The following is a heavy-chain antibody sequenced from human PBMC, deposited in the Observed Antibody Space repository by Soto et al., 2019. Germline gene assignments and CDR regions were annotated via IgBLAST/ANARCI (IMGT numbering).Heavy chain of an antibody. CDR1: GGTFSSDV. Sequence: QVQLVQSGAEVKKPGSSMKVSCKASGGTFSSDVISWVRQAPGQGLEWRGGIIPIFRTTHYAQKFQGRVTVTTDESASTAYLELSSLISEDTAIYYCTTGPLYASGVVNYWGQGALITVSS. V-gene: IGHV1-69*01. CDR2: IIPIFRTT. D-gene: IGHD3-10*01. CDR3: TTGPLYASGVVNY. J-gene: IGHJ4*02.